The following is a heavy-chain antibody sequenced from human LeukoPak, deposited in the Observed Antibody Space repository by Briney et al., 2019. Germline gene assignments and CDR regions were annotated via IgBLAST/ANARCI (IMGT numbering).Heavy chain of an antibody. Sequence: SESRSLTCADCVGSCRGVDWGGIRKLPGKGLEWIGEINHSGSTNYNPSLKSRVTISVDTSKNQFSLKLSSVTAADTAVYYCARGFAPDYWGQGTLVTASS. V-gene: IGHV4-34*01. CDR2: INHSGST. J-gene: IGHJ4*02. CDR3: ARGFAPDY. CDR1: VGSCRGVD.